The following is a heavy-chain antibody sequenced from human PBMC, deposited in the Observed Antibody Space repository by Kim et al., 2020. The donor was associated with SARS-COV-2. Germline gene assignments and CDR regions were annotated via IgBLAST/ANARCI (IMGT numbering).Heavy chain of an antibody. Sequence: GGSLRLSCAASGFTFSSYSMNWVRQAPGKGLEWVSSISSSSSYIYYADSVKGRFTISRDNAKNSLYLQMNSLRAEDTAVYYCARGAIAVAVGLFDYWGQGTLVTVSS. V-gene: IGHV3-21*01. D-gene: IGHD6-19*01. CDR3: ARGAIAVAVGLFDY. CDR1: GFTFSSYS. CDR2: ISSSSSYI. J-gene: IGHJ4*02.